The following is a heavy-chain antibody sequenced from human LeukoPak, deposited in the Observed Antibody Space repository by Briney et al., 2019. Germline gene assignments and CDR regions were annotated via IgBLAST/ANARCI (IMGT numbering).Heavy chain of an antibody. CDR2: IYYSGST. CDR1: GGSITSFY. CDR3: ARVAPYCSSTSCYIDY. D-gene: IGHD2-2*01. J-gene: IGHJ4*02. Sequence: SETLSLTCTVSGGSITSFYWSWIRQPPGRGLEWIGYIYYSGSTNYNPSPKSRVTISVDSSKNQFSLKLSSVTAADTAVCYCARVAPYCSSTSCYIDYWGQGTLVTVSS. V-gene: IGHV4-59*01.